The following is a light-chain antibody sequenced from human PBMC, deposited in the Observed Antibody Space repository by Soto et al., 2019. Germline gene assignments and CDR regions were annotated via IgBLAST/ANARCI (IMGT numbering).Light chain of an antibody. CDR3: HQYDNRSFT. V-gene: IGKV1-33*01. CDR1: RDIDNY. Sequence: IQMTQSPSSLSASVGDRVTITCQASRDIDNYLNWYQQKPGKAPNLLIYDASNLETGVPLRFSGSSSGTHFTLTISSLQPEDIGTYYCHQYDNRSFTFGQETKLEIK. CDR2: DAS. J-gene: IGKJ2*01.